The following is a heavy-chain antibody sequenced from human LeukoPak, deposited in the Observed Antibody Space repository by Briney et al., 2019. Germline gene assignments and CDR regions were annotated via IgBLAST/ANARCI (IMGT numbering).Heavy chain of an antibody. D-gene: IGHD1-20*01. J-gene: IGHJ4*02. V-gene: IGHV3-74*01. CDR1: GFTFSSYW. CDR2: IDNDGSTT. CDR3: ARVDNWNDGKDY. Sequence: GGSLRLSCAVSGFTFSSYWMHWVRQAPGKGLVWVSRIDNDGSTTIYADSVKGRSTISRDNSKNTLYLQMNSLRAEDTAVYYCARVDNWNDGKDYWGQGTLVTVSS.